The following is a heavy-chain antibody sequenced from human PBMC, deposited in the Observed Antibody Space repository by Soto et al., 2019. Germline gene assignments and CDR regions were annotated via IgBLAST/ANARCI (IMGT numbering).Heavy chain of an antibody. CDR2: IHSDGSST. Sequence: GGSLRLSCAASGFTFSTHWMHWVRQAPGKGLVWVSRIHSDGSSTNYADSVKGRFTISRDNAKNTLYLQMNGLRAEDTAVYYCARQVLYGFDIWGQGTMVTVSS. D-gene: IGHD2-2*01. J-gene: IGHJ3*02. CDR1: GFTFSTHW. V-gene: IGHV3-74*01. CDR3: ARQVLYGFDI.